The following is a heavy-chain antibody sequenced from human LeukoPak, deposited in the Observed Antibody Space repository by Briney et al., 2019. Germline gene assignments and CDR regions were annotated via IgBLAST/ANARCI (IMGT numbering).Heavy chain of an antibody. J-gene: IGHJ6*02. CDR3: ARARITTSWAYYYGMDV. CDR1: GYTFTSYY. D-gene: IGHD4-11*01. Sequence: GASVKVSCKASGYTFTSYYMHWVRQAPGQGLEWMGIINPSGGSTSYAQKLQGRVTMTRDTSTSTVYMELSSLRSEDTAVYYCARARITTSWAYYYGMDVWGQGTTVTVSS. V-gene: IGHV1-46*01. CDR2: INPSGGST.